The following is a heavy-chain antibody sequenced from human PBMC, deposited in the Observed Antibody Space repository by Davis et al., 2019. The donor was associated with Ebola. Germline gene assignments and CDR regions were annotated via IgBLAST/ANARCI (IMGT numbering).Heavy chain of an antibody. CDR3: AKRVEYSSSFAYFDY. J-gene: IGHJ4*02. D-gene: IGHD6-6*01. CDR1: GFTFSSYV. V-gene: IGHV3-23*01. CDR2: ISGSDDRT. Sequence: GGSLRLSCVASGFTFSSYVMGWVRQAPGKGLEWVSFISGSDDRTYYADSVQGRFTVSRDNSKNTLYVQLNSLRSEDTAVYYCAKRVEYSSSFAYFDYWGQGALVTVSS.